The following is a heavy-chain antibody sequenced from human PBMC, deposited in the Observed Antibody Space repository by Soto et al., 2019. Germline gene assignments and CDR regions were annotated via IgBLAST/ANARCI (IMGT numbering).Heavy chain of an antibody. CDR1: EFTFSSSW. Sequence: EVQLVESGGGLVQPGGSLRLSCVVSEFTFSSSWMHWVRQGPGRGLVWVSSMNSDGSIINYADSVKGRFTTSRDNAKNMRYLQMTSLRAEDSALYFCVTGWAEYWGRGTLVTVSS. V-gene: IGHV3-74*01. J-gene: IGHJ4*02. D-gene: IGHD1-26*01. CDR2: MNSDGSII. CDR3: VTGWAEY.